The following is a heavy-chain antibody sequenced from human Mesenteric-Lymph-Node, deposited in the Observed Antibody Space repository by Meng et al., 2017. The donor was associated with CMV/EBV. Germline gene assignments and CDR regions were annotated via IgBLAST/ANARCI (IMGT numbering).Heavy chain of an antibody. CDR1: GYSFTSYW. V-gene: IGHV5-51*01. CDR3: AITTGDSSSWDFDY. D-gene: IGHD6-13*01. Sequence: GGSLRLSCKGSGYSFTSYWIGWVRQMPGKGLEWMGIIYPGDSDTRYSPSFQGQVTISADKSISTAYLQRSSLKAADTARYYCAITTGDSSSWDFDYWGQGTLVTVSS. CDR2: IYPGDSDT. J-gene: IGHJ4*02.